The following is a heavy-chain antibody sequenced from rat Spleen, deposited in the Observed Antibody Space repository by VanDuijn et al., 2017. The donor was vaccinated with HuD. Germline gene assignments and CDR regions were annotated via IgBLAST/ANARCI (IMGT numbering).Heavy chain of an antibody. CDR2: IWGDGIS. CDR1: GFTFSDYN. D-gene: IGHD1-11*01. J-gene: IGHJ3*01. V-gene: IGHV2-13*01. CDR3: TRSYGGYSSNWFPY. Sequence: VQLVESGGGLVQPGRSLKLSCAASGFTFSDYNMAWVRQPPGKGLDWMGVIWGDGISNYNSALKSRLSITRDASKSQVFLKMNSLQTEDTAIYFCTRSYGGYSSNWFPYWGQGTLVTVSS.